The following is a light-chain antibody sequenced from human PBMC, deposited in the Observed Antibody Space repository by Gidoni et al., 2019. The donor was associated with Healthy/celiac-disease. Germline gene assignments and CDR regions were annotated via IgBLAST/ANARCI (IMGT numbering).Light chain of an antibody. CDR1: QSVSSY. CDR2: DAS. V-gene: IGKV3-11*01. CDR3: QQRSNWPRT. Sequence: DIVLTQSPATLCLSPGERATLSCRASQSVSSYLAWYQQKPGQAPRLLIYDASNRATGIPARFSGSGSGTDFTLTISSLEPEDFAVYYCQQRSNWPRTFGQGTKLEIK. J-gene: IGKJ2*01.